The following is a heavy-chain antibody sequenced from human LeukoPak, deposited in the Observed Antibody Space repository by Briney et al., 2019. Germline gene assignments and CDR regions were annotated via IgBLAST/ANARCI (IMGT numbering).Heavy chain of an antibody. D-gene: IGHD4-17*01. J-gene: IGHJ4*02. Sequence: SVKVSCKASGGTFSNYAINWVRQAPGQGLEWMGGIIPEFGTENYAQKFQGRVTITADESTNTAYMELSRLRSEDTAVYYCARGYDYGDYVGDFDYWGQGTLVTVSS. CDR2: IIPEFGTE. V-gene: IGHV1-69*01. CDR1: GGTFSNYA. CDR3: ARGYDYGDYVGDFDY.